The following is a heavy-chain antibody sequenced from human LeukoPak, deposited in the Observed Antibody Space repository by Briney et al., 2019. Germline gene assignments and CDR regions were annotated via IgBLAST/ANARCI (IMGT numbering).Heavy chain of an antibody. CDR3: ATELTSIVPDY. CDR1: GHTFSELP. D-gene: IGHD2-21*01. Sequence: ASVNVSCKVFGHTFSELPMYWVRQAPGKGLEWMGGFDPENDERLYAHQFRGRLTMTEDSSTDTAYMELSGLRSEDTAVYYCATELTSIVPDYWGQGTLVTVSS. J-gene: IGHJ4*02. V-gene: IGHV1-24*01. CDR2: FDPENDER.